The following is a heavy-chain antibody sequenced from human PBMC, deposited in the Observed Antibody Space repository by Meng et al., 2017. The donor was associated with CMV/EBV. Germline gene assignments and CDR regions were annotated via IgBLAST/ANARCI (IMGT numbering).Heavy chain of an antibody. D-gene: IGHD3-10*01. CDR2: INHSGST. V-gene: IGHV4-34*01. CDR1: GGSFIGYY. J-gene: IGHJ4*02. CDR3: ARESMVRGED. Sequence: VQLQQSGPGVVKPSPTLSLTSTVYGGSFIGYYWSWIRQPPGKGLEWIGEINHSGSTNYNPSLKSRVTISVDTSKNQFSLKLSSVTAADTAVYYCARESMVRGEDWGQGTLVTVSS.